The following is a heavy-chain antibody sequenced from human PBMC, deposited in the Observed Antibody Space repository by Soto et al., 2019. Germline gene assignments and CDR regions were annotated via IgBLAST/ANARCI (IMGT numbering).Heavy chain of an antibody. V-gene: IGHV3-33*01. Sequence: QVQLVESGGGVVQPGRSLRLSCAASGFTFRSYGMHWVRQARGKGLEWVAGIWYDGTVKNYADSVKGRFSISRDNSQNTVYLQMNTLRAEDTDVYYCARADCGGQCACDFWGQGTLVSVSS. J-gene: IGHJ4*02. D-gene: IGHD2-21*01. CDR2: IWYDGTVK. CDR1: GFTFRSYG. CDR3: ARADCGGQCACDF.